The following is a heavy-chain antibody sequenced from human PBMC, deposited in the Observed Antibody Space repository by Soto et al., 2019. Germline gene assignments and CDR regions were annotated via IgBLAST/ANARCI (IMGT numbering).Heavy chain of an antibody. V-gene: IGHV3-53*01. CDR1: GFTVRSNY. D-gene: IGHD6-19*01. CDR3: ARDVITVAGTADY. CDR2: ISSGGGT. J-gene: IGHJ4*01. Sequence: PGGSLRLSCAASGFTVRSNYMSWVRQAPGKGLECVSAISSGGGTYYTDSVKGRFATSREISKNTLYLQMNSLTAEDTAIYYCARDVITVAGTADYRGPGTLVTVSS.